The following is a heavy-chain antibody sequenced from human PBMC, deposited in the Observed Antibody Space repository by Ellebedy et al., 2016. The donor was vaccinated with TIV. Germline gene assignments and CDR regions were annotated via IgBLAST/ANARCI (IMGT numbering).Heavy chain of an antibody. J-gene: IGHJ6*02. CDR3: VRGLGYCTNGVCRMDV. V-gene: IGHV4-39*07. Sequence: MPSETLSLTCTVSGGSISSGDYYWGWVRQPPGKGLEWLGSVHYSGSTYYNPSPGSRVTISADTSKNQFSLNLTSVTAADTAVYYCVRGLGYCTNGVCRMDVWGQGTTVTVSS. D-gene: IGHD2-8*01. CDR2: VHYSGST. CDR1: GGSISSGDYY.